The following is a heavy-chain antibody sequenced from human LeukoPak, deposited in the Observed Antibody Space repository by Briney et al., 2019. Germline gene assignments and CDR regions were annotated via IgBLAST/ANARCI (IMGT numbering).Heavy chain of an antibody. CDR1: GFIFSNYG. J-gene: IGHJ4*02. CDR3: AKGLLGLGDY. Sequence: GGSLRPSCVASGFIFSNYGMHWVRQAPGKGLEWVAFIRSDGSNKYSADSVKGRFTISRDNSKNTVYLQMNSLRAEDTAVYYCAKGLLGLGDYWGQGTLVTVSS. V-gene: IGHV3-30*02. CDR2: IRSDGSNK. D-gene: IGHD3/OR15-3a*01.